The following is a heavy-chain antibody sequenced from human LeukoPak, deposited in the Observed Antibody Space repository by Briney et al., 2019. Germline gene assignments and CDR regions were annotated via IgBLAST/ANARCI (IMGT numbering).Heavy chain of an antibody. CDR1: GGSISSYY. J-gene: IGHJ5*02. Sequence: SETLSLTCTVSGGSISSYYWSWIRQPPGKGLEWIGYIHYSGITNYNPSLKSRVTISVDRSKDQFSLNLTSVTPADTAVYYCARDRDGSRFDPWGQGTLVTVSS. D-gene: IGHD5-24*01. V-gene: IGHV4-59*01. CDR2: IHYSGIT. CDR3: ARDRDGSRFDP.